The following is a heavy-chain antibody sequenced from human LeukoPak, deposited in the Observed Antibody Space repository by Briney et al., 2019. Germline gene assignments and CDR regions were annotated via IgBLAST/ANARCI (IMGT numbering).Heavy chain of an antibody. D-gene: IGHD5-18*01. CDR3: ARTTAMVTIFDY. Sequence: GASVKVSCKASGYTFTTYAMHWVRQAPGQRLEWMGWINAGNGNTKYSQKFLGRVTITRGTSASTAYMELSSLSSEDTAVYYCARTTAMVTIFDYWGQGTLVTVSS. CDR1: GYTFTTYA. J-gene: IGHJ4*02. CDR2: INAGNGNT. V-gene: IGHV1-3*01.